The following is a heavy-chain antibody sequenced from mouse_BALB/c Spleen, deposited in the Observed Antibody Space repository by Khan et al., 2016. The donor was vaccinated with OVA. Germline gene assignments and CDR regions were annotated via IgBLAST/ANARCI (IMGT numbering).Heavy chain of an antibody. V-gene: IGHV9-3-1*01. CDR1: GYTFTNYG. D-gene: IGHD6-2*01. J-gene: IGHJ1*01. CDR2: INTYTGEP. Sequence: QIQLVQSGPELKKPGETVKISCKASGYTFTNYGMNWVKQAPGKGLKWMGWINTYTGEPTYADDFKGRFVFSLETSASTAYLQISSLKNEDTTTYFCARISSNGNTDVWGAGTTVTVSS. CDR3: ARISSNGNTDV.